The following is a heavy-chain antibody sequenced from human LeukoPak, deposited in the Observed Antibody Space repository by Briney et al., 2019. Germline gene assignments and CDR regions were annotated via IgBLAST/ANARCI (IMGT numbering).Heavy chain of an antibody. Sequence: SETLSLTCTVSGYSISSGYYWGWIRQPPGKGLEWIGSIYHSGSTYYNPSLKSRVTISVDTSKNQFSLKLSSVTAADTAVYYCAKEQLTENWFDPWGQGTLVAVSS. D-gene: IGHD6-13*01. CDR2: IYHSGST. J-gene: IGHJ5*02. V-gene: IGHV4-38-2*02. CDR1: GYSISSGYY. CDR3: AKEQLTENWFDP.